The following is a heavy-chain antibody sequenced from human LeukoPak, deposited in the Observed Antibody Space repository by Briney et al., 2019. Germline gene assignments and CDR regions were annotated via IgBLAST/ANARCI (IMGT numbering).Heavy chain of an antibody. Sequence: GGSLRLSCAASGFTFSSYWMHWVRQAPGKGLVWVSRIYSDGISTSYADSVKGRFTISRDNAKNTLYLQMNSLKAEDTAVYYCAREGDSSSWYRGAFDIWGQGTMVTVSS. CDR1: GFTFSSYW. CDR2: IYSDGIST. V-gene: IGHV3-74*01. D-gene: IGHD6-13*01. J-gene: IGHJ3*02. CDR3: AREGDSSSWYRGAFDI.